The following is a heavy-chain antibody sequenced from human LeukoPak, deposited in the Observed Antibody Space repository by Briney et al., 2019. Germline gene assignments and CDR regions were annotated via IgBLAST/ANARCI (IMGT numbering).Heavy chain of an antibody. V-gene: IGHV4-59*01. Sequence: PSGTLSLTCTVSGVSISSYYWSWIRQPPGKGLEWIGYIYYSGSTNYNPSLKSRVTISVDTSKNQFSLKLSSVTAADTAVYYCARGTTYYNHFDYWGQGTLVTVSS. J-gene: IGHJ4*02. CDR2: IYYSGST. CDR1: GVSISSYY. D-gene: IGHD2/OR15-2a*01. CDR3: ARGTTYYNHFDY.